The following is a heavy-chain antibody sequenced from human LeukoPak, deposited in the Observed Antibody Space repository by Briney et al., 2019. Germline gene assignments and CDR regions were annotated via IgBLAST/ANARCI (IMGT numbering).Heavy chain of an antibody. Sequence: GGSLRLSCAASGFTFSSYGMHWVRQAPGKGLEWVAFIRYDGSNKYYADSVKGRFTSLRDNSKNKFYLQMNSLRAEDPAVYYCAKVSHYYDSSGYVDYWGQGTLVTVSS. CDR2: IRYDGSNK. CDR1: GFTFSSYG. J-gene: IGHJ4*02. V-gene: IGHV3-30*02. D-gene: IGHD3-22*01. CDR3: AKVSHYYDSSGYVDY.